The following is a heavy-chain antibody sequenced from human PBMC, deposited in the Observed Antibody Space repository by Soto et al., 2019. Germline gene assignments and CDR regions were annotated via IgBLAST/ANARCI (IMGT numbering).Heavy chain of an antibody. J-gene: IGHJ4*02. V-gene: IGHV4-34*01. CDR2: INHSGST. CDR1: GGSFSGYY. CDR3: ARMRGKQIAALDY. D-gene: IGHD2-21*01. Sequence: SETLSLTCAVYGGSFSGYYWSWIRQPPGKGLEWIGEINHSGSTNYNPSLKSRVTISVDTSKNQFSLKLSSVTAADTAVYYCARMRGKQIAALDYWGQGTLVTVSS.